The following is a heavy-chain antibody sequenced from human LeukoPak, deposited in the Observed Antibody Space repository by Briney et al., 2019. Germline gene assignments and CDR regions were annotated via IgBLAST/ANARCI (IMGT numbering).Heavy chain of an antibody. CDR1: GFTFSSYA. Sequence: RAGGSLRLSCAASGFTFSSYAMSWVRQAPGKGLEWVSAISGSGGSTYYADSVKGRFTISRDNSKNTLYLQMNSLRAEDTAVYFCAKDRVYSSGWSYFDYWGQGTLVTVSS. D-gene: IGHD6-19*01. CDR3: AKDRVYSSGWSYFDY. J-gene: IGHJ4*02. V-gene: IGHV3-23*01. CDR2: ISGSGGST.